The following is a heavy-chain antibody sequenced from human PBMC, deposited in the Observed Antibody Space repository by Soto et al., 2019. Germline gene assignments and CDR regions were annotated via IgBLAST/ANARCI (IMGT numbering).Heavy chain of an antibody. CDR2: IWYDGSNK. V-gene: IGHV3-33*01. D-gene: IGHD6-19*01. CDR3: AREERYSSGWGYYFDY. J-gene: IGHJ4*02. CDR1: GFTFSSYG. Sequence: QVQLVESGGGVVQPGRSLRLSCAASGFTFSSYGMHWVRQALGKGLEWVAVIWYDGSNKYYADSVKGRFTISRDNSKNTLYLQMNSLRAEDTAVYYCAREERYSSGWGYYFDYWGQGTLVTVSS.